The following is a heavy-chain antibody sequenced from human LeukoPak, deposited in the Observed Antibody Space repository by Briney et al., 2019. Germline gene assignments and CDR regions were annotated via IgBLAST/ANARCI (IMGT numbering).Heavy chain of an antibody. D-gene: IGHD6-13*01. J-gene: IGHJ4*02. Sequence: VASVRVSCKASGYTFTKYGMSWVRQAPGQGLEWVGYISADNGETYYAHNLQGRVSISTDNSKSTPYLEMKSLRADDTAVYYYARGMGLLSGAAAGELGYWGQGTLVTVSS. CDR3: ARGMGLLSGAAAGELGY. CDR2: ISADNGET. V-gene: IGHV1-18*01. CDR1: GYTFTKYG.